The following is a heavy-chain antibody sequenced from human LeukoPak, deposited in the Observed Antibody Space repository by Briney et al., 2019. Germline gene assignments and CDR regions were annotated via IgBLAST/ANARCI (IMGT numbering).Heavy chain of an antibody. D-gene: IGHD3-22*01. J-gene: IGHJ4*02. CDR1: GGTFSSYT. CDR3: ARGVSSYYDSSGDRPLDY. CDR2: IIPILGIA. V-gene: IGHV1-69*02. Sequence: SVKVSCKASGGTFSSYTISWVRQAPGQGLEWMGRIIPILGIANYAQKFQGRVTITADKSTSTAYMELSSLRSEDTAEYYCARGVSSYYDSSGDRPLDYWGQGTLVTVSS.